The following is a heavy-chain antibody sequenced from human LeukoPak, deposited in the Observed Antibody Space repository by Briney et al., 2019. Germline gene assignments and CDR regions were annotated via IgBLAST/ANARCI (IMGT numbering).Heavy chain of an antibody. CDR3: AREGYYYDSSGYTTYFDY. J-gene: IGHJ4*02. CDR2: INPSGGST. Sequence: GASVKVSCKASGYTFTSYYMHWVRQAPGQGLDWMGIINPSGGSTSYAQKFQGRVTMTRDTSTSTVYMELSSLRSEDTAVYYCAREGYYYDSSGYTTYFDYWGQGTLVTVSS. V-gene: IGHV1-46*01. CDR1: GYTFTSYY. D-gene: IGHD3-22*01.